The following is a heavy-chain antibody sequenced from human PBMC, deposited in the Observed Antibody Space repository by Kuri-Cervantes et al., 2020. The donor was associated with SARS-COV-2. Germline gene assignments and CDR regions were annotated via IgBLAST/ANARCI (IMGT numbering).Heavy chain of an antibody. CDR2: IKQDGSEK. D-gene: IGHD2-15*01. CDR3: ARDGDFWSGYSEGYCSGGSCYPGD. Sequence: GRSLRLSCAASGFTFSSYWMSWVRQAPGKGLEWVANIKQDGSEKYYVDSVKGRFTISRDNAKNSLYLQMNSLRAEDTAVYYCARDGDFWSGYSEGYCSGGSCYPGDWGQGTLVTVSS. V-gene: IGHV3-7*03. CDR1: GFTFSSYW. J-gene: IGHJ4*02.